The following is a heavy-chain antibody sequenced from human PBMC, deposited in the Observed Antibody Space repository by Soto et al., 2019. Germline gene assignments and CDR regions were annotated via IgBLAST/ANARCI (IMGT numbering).Heavy chain of an antibody. V-gene: IGHV3-48*03. D-gene: IGHD1-20*01. CDR1: GFVFKNYE. J-gene: IGHJ6*02. CDR3: ARDIDNRDYYYGLDV. Sequence: QPGGSLRLSCVASGFVFKNYEMNWVRQVPGKGLEWISYISNSGNTIYVADSMRGRFTISRDNAKNSLFLQMNSLRADDTAVYYCARDIDNRDYYYGLDVWGQGTTVTVSS. CDR2: ISNSGNTI.